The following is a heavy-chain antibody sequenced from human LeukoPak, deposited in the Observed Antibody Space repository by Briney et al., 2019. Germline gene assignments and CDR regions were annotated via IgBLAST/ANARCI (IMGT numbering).Heavy chain of an antibody. CDR1: EYTFTGYY. J-gene: IGHJ6*02. D-gene: IGHD2-2*01. V-gene: IGHV1-2*02. CDR2: INPNSGGT. Sequence: ASVKVSCKGSEYTFTGYYIHWVRQAPGQGLEWVGWINPNSGGTNYAQKFQGRVTMTRETSISTAYMELSRLRSDDTAVYYCASGHCSSTSCHWGYYYYYGMDVWGQGTTVTVSS. CDR3: ASGHCSSTSCHWGYYYYYGMDV.